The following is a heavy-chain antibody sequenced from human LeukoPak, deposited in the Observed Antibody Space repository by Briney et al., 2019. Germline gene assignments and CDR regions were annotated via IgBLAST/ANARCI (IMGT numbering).Heavy chain of an antibody. J-gene: IGHJ4*02. Sequence: GGSLRLSCAASGFTFSSYAMHWVRQAPGKGLEWVAVISYDGSNKYYADSVKGRFTISRDNTRNSLFLEMNSLRPDDSALYYCAKGDSYNGCFDCWGQGTLVTVSA. V-gene: IGHV3-30-3*01. CDR1: GFTFSSYA. CDR3: AKGDSYNGCFDC. CDR2: ISYDGSNK. D-gene: IGHD5-24*01.